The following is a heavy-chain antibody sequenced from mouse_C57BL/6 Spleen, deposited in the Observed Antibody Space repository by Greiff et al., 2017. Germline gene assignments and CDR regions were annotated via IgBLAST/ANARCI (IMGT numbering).Heavy chain of an antibody. CDR3: ARWLGEGTY. J-gene: IGHJ3*01. Sequence: QVQLQQSGPELVKPGASVKISCKASGYAFSSSWMNWVKQRPGKGLEWIGRIYPGDGDTNYNGKFKGKATLTADKSSSTAYMQLSSLTSEDSAVYFCARWLGEGTYWGQGTLVTVSA. D-gene: IGHD3-3*01. V-gene: IGHV1-82*01. CDR2: IYPGDGDT. CDR1: GYAFSSSW.